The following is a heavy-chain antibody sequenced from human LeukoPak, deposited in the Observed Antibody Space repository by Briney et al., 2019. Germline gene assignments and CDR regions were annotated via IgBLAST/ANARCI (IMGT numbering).Heavy chain of an antibody. CDR2: ISYDGSNK. Sequence: GGSQRLSCAASGFTFSSYGMHWVRQAPGKGLKWVAVISYDGSNKYYADSVKGRFTISRDNSKNTLYLQMNSLRAEDTAVYYCARDGLKLGTDAFDIWGQGTMVTVSS. V-gene: IGHV3-30*03. D-gene: IGHD7-27*01. J-gene: IGHJ3*02. CDR3: ARDGLKLGTDAFDI. CDR1: GFTFSSYG.